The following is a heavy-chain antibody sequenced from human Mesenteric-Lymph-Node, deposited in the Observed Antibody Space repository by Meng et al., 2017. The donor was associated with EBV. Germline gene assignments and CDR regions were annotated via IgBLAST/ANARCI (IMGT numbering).Heavy chain of an antibody. CDR2: IDPYGTA. Sequence: QVQTQESGPGPGKGSETLSLTCTIAGGSISSGLWWNWVRQTPGKGLEWIGEIDPYGTANYNPSLKSRVTMSVHKSKNQFSLTVTSVTAADTGVYFCARAMTVGVFYFDYWGQGSLVTVSS. J-gene: IGHJ4*02. V-gene: IGHV4-4*02. D-gene: IGHD3-22*01. CDR1: GGSISSGLW. CDR3: ARAMTVGVFYFDY.